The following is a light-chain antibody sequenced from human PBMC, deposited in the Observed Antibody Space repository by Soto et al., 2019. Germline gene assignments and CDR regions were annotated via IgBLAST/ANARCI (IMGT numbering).Light chain of an antibody. J-gene: IGKJ4*01. CDR1: QDISKY. CDR3: QQYDDLPLT. Sequence: DIQMTQSPSSLSASVGDRVTITCQASQDISKYLNWYQQKPGKAPKLLIYDASNLETGVPSKFSGSGSGTDFTFTISSLQPQDIATYYCQQYDDLPLTFGGGTKVEIK. V-gene: IGKV1-33*01. CDR2: DAS.